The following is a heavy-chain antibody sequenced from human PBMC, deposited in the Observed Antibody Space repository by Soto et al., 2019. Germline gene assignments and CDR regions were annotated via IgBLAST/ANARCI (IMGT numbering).Heavy chain of an antibody. Sequence: EVQLMESGGGLVQPGGSLRLSCAASGFTFATYTMTWVRQAPGKGLEWVSSIFGNGRTTFYAGSVRGRFTISKDFSKDTLYLQMNSLRVEDTATYYCAKDRPPDGLWPFDHWGRGTLITVSS. D-gene: IGHD2-8*01. CDR1: GFTFATYT. V-gene: IGHV3-23*01. J-gene: IGHJ4*01. CDR2: IFGNGRTT. CDR3: AKDRPPDGLWPFDH.